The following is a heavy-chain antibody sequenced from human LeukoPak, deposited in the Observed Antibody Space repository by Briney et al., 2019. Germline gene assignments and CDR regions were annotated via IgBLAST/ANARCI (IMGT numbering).Heavy chain of an antibody. D-gene: IGHD3-10*01. CDR1: GYSISSGYY. V-gene: IGHV4-38-2*02. Sequence: PSETLSLTCTVSGYSISSGYYWGGIRQPPGKGLEWIGSIYHSGSTYYNPSLKSRVTISVDTSKNQFSLKLSSVTAADTAVYYCAREWDGSGSYYNPRDFDYWGQGTLVTVSS. J-gene: IGHJ4*02. CDR3: AREWDGSGSYYNPRDFDY. CDR2: IYHSGST.